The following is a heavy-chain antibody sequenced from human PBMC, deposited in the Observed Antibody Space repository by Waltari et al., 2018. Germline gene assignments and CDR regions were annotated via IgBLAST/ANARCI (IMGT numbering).Heavy chain of an antibody. CDR2: IYSGGST. V-gene: IGHV3-23*03. CDR1: GFTFSSYA. J-gene: IGHJ4*02. CDR3: ANLGLIYYGSGSYGGESDC. D-gene: IGHD3-10*01. Sequence: EVQLLESGGGLVQPGGSLRLSCAASGFTFSSYAMSWVRQAPGKGLEWVSVIYSGGSTYDADSVKGRFTISRDNSKNTLYLQMNSLRAEDTAVYYCANLGLIYYGSGSYGGESDCWGQGTLVTVSS.